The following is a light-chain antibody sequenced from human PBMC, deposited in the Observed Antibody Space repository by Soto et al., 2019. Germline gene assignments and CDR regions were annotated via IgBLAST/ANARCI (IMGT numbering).Light chain of an antibody. V-gene: IGKV3-20*01. CDR1: QSVSSGY. CDR2: GAS. CDR3: QQYGGT. J-gene: IGKJ1*01. Sequence: EVVLTQSPGTLALSPGERATLSCRASQSVSSGYLAWYQQKPGQAPRLLIYGASSRATGIPDRFSGSGSGTDFTLTISRLEPEDFAVYYCQQYGGTFGQGTKVEIK.